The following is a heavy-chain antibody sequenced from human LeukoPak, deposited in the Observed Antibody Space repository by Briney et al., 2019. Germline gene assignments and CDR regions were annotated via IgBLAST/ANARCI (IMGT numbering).Heavy chain of an antibody. CDR3: ARRSADFWSGYTPFDP. J-gene: IGHJ5*02. D-gene: IGHD3-3*01. CDR2: INPNSGGT. V-gene: IGHV1-2*02. CDR1: GYAFTGYY. Sequence: ASLKVSCKASGYAFTGYYMHWVRQAPGQGLEWMGWINPNSGGTNYEQNFNGRVTMTRNTSISTAYMELSRLRTDDTAVYYCARRSADFWSGYTPFDPWGQGTLVTVSS.